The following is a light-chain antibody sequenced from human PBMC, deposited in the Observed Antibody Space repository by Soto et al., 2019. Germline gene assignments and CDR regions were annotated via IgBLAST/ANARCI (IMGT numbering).Light chain of an antibody. CDR3: QQTDSFPLA. Sequence: DIQMTQSPSSVPASVGDRVTITCRASQGIRNWLAWYQQTPGKAPELLIFAASSMQSGVPSRFSGRGSGTEFTLTIDSLQPEDFATYYCQQTDSFPLAFGGGTKVDSK. J-gene: IGKJ4*01. V-gene: IGKV1D-12*01. CDR2: AAS. CDR1: QGIRNW.